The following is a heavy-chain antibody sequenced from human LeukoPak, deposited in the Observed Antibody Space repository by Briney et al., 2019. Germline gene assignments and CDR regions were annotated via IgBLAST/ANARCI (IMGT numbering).Heavy chain of an antibody. CDR2: ITSDGSST. Sequence: GGSLRLSCTASGFTFSSYWMHWVRQAPGKGVVWVSRITSDGSSTSHADSVKGRFTISRDNAKNTLYLQMNSLRAEDTAVYYCSRGVGATDSWGQGTLVTVSS. D-gene: IGHD1-26*01. CDR3: SRGVGATDS. CDR1: GFTFSSYW. V-gene: IGHV3-74*01. J-gene: IGHJ4*02.